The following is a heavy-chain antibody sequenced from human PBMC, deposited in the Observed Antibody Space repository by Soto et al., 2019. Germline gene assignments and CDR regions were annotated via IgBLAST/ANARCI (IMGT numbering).Heavy chain of an antibody. D-gene: IGHD4-17*01. CDR2: ISGSGDDT. CDR1: GFTFSNFA. Sequence: GGSLRLSCVASGFTFSNFAMAWVRQAPGEGLEWVSAISGSGDDTFYADSMKGRFTISRDNSKDTLYLQINSLRAEDTAVYYCAKRPGSGDYDNFDYWGQGTLVTVSS. J-gene: IGHJ4*02. CDR3: AKRPGSGDYDNFDY. V-gene: IGHV3-23*01.